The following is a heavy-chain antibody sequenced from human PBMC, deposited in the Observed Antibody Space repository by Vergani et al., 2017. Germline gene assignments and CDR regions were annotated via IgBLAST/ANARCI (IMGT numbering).Heavy chain of an antibody. CDR1: GGSISSSSYY. Sequence: QLQLPESGPGLVKPSETLSLTCTVSGGSISSSSYYWGWIRQPPGKGLEWIGSIYYSGSTYYNPSLKSRVTISVDTSKNQFSLKLSSVTAADTAVYYCARHDRVGELYFDYWGQGTLVTVSS. CDR3: ARHDRVGELYFDY. CDR2: IYYSGST. V-gene: IGHV4-39*01. D-gene: IGHD3-10*01. J-gene: IGHJ4*02.